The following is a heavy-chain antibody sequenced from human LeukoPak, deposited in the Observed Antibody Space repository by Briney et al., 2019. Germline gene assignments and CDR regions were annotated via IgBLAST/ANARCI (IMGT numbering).Heavy chain of an antibody. V-gene: IGHV4-39*01. CDR2: IYYSGST. D-gene: IGHD3-22*01. Sequence: SETLSLTCTVSGGSISSSSDYRGWIRQPPGKGLEWIGSIYYSGSTYYNPSLKSRVTISVDTSKNQFSLKLSSVTAAGTAVYYCARPDSSGYYWDFDYWGQGTLVTVSS. CDR1: GGSISSSSDY. CDR3: ARPDSSGYYWDFDY. J-gene: IGHJ4*02.